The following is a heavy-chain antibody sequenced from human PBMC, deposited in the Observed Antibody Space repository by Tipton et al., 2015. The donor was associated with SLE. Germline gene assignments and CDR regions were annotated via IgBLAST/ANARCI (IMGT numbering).Heavy chain of an antibody. CDR2: IRNSGGT. CDR1: VGSISGSNYF. J-gene: IGHJ4*02. Sequence: TLSLTCTISVGSISGSNYFRGWIRQPPGKGLEWIGSIRNSGGTYYNPSLKSRVTMSVDTSKNQFSLKVTSVTAADTAVYYCVRHGAYYFDYWGQGTLVTVSS. V-gene: IGHV4-39*01. CDR3: VRHGAYYFDY. D-gene: IGHD3-16*01.